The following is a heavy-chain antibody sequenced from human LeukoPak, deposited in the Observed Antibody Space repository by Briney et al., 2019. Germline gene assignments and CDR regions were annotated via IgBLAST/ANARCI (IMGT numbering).Heavy chain of an antibody. Sequence: SETLSLTCAVSGVSFTSFYWSWIRLPPGKGPEWVGEISHSGRTSYNPSLNSRVTISLDTSANQFSLRLTFVTAADTAVYYCTKTSPGVPLDFWGQGALVTVSS. J-gene: IGHJ4*02. V-gene: IGHV4-34*01. CDR1: GVSFTSFY. CDR2: ISHSGRT. D-gene: IGHD7-27*01. CDR3: TKTSPGVPLDF.